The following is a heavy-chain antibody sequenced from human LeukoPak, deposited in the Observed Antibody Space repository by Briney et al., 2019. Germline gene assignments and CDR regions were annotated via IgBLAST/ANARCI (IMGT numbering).Heavy chain of an antibody. Sequence: PSETLSLTCTVSGGSISSYYWSWIRQPPGKGLEWIGYIYYSGSTNYNPSLKSRVTISVDTSKNQFSLKLSSVTAADTAVYYCARVGYSNYGGLYYYYYMDVWGKGTTVTVSS. V-gene: IGHV4-59*01. CDR1: GGSISSYY. CDR2: IYYSGST. CDR3: ARVGYSNYGGLYYYYYMDV. J-gene: IGHJ6*03. D-gene: IGHD4-11*01.